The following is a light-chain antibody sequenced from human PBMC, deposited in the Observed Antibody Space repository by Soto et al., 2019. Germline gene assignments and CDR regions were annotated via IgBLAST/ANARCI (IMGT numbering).Light chain of an antibody. V-gene: IGKV3-15*01. J-gene: IGKJ3*01. CDR3: QQYHDWPPAIT. CDR1: QSIAIN. CDR2: SAS. Sequence: EIVMTQSPATLSVSPGESATLSCRASQSIAINLAWYQHKPGQAPRLLMYSASTRATGVPARFSGSASGTEFTLTISGLQSEDFAVYSCQQYHDWPPAITFGPGTKVDLK.